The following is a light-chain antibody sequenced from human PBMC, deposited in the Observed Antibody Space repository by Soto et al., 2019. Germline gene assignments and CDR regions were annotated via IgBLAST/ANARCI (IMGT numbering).Light chain of an antibody. J-gene: IGKJ1*01. Sequence: DIQMTQSPSSLSASVGDRVTVTCRASQGIGNDLGWYQQKPGKAPKRLIYAASSLQCGVPPRFSGSVSGTECTLTISRLQPEDFATYYCLQRNSYPPPFGQGTKVEIK. CDR2: AAS. CDR1: QGIGND. CDR3: LQRNSYPPP. V-gene: IGKV1-17*01.